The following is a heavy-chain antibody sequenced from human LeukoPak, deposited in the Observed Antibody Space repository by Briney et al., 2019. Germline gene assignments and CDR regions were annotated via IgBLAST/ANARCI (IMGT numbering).Heavy chain of an antibody. D-gene: IGHD2-15*01. CDR2: TRYDGTIH. CDR3: VKDQDGG. Sequence: PGGSLRLSCAASGFTFSDYGMHWVRQAPGKGLEWVSFTRYDGTIHHYRGSVEGRFIISRDNSMNTLYLQMNSLRTEDTAVYHCVKDQDGGWGQGTLVTVSA. V-gene: IGHV3-30*02. CDR1: GFTFSDYG. J-gene: IGHJ4*02.